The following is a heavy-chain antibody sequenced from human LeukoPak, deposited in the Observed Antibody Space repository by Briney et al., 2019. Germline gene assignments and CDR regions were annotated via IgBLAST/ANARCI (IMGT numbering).Heavy chain of an antibody. V-gene: IGHV4-39*01. CDR2: IFYSGST. Sequence: PSETLSLTCTVSGGSISSTTYYWGWIRQPPGKGLEWIGTIFYSGSTYYNPSLKSRVTISVDTSKNQFSLKLSSVTAADTAVYYCAKGIRDGHYFDYWGQGTLVTVSS. CDR1: GGSISSTTYY. CDR3: AKGIRDGHYFDY. D-gene: IGHD6-13*01. J-gene: IGHJ4*02.